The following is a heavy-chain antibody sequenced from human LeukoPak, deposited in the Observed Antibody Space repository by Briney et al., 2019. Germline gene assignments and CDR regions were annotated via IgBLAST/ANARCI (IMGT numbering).Heavy chain of an antibody. V-gene: IGHV1-2*06. CDR3: ARDRDILVVGEAPPDY. J-gene: IGHJ4*02. D-gene: IGHD2-15*01. CDR1: GYTFTGYY. CDR2: INPNSGGT. Sequence: ASVKVSCKASGYTFTGYYMHWVRQAPGQGLEWMGRINPNSGGTNYAQKFQGRVTMTRDTSISTAYMELSRLRSDDTAVYYCARDRDILVVGEAPPDYLGQGTLVTVSS.